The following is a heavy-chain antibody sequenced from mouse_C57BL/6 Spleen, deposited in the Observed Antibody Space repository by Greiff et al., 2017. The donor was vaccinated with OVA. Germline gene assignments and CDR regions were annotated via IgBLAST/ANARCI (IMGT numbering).Heavy chain of an antibody. D-gene: IGHD1-1*01. CDR3: TITTVVATDFDY. CDR1: GFNIKDYY. CDR2: IDPEDGDT. V-gene: IGHV14-1*01. Sequence: EVKLVESGAELLRPGASVKLSCTASGFNIKDYYMHWVKQRPEQGLEWIGRIDPEDGDTEYAPKFQGKATMTADTSSNTAYLQLSSLTSEDTAVYYCTITTVVATDFDYWGQGTTLTVSS. J-gene: IGHJ2*01.